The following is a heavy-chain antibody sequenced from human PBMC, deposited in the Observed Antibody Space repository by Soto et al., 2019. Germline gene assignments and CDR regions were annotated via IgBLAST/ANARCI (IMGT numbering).Heavy chain of an antibody. CDR3: ARGGRATLVRGLYNWFDP. CDR1: GGSFSGYD. Sequence: QVQLQQWGAGLLKPSETLSLTCAVYGGSFSGYDWSWIRQTPEKGLELIAEINHSGSTNYHPSLKGRATISIXSXXXHXXLKLSSVTAADTAVYYCARGGRATLVRGLYNWFDPWGQGTLVTVSS. D-gene: IGHD3-10*01. J-gene: IGHJ5*02. CDR2: INHSGST. V-gene: IGHV4-34*01.